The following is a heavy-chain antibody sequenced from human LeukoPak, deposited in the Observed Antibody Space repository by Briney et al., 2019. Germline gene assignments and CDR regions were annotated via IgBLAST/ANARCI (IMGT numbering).Heavy chain of an antibody. CDR1: GGSFSGYY. CDR3: ARKRTATASFDP. J-gene: IGHJ5*02. V-gene: IGHV4-34*01. CDR2: INHSGST. D-gene: IGHD5-18*01. Sequence: PSETLSLTCAVYGGSFSGYYWSWIRQPPGKGLEWIGEINHSGSTNYNPSLKSRVTISVDTSKNQFSLKLSSVTAADTAVYYCARKRTATASFDPWGQGTLVTVSS.